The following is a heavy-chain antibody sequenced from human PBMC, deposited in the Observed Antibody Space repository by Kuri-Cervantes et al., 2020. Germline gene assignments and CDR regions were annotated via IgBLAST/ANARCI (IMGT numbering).Heavy chain of an antibody. CDR3: AKSRNYYDSSGFSY. Sequence: GESLKISCAASGFTFSSYGMHWVRQAPGKGLEWVAVIWYDGSNKYYGDSVNGRFTISRDNSKSTLYLQMNSLRAEDTAVYYCAKSRNYYDSSGFSYWGQGTLVTVSS. D-gene: IGHD3-22*01. V-gene: IGHV3-33*03. J-gene: IGHJ4*02. CDR2: IWYDGSNK. CDR1: GFTFSSYG.